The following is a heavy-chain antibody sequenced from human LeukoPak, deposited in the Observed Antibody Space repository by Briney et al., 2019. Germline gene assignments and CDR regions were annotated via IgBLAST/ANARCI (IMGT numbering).Heavy chain of an antibody. Sequence: GGSLRLSCAASGFTVSSNYMNWVRQAPGKGLEWVSVIYADGSTYYANSVKGRFTISRDNSKNTLSLLMNSLRAEDTAVYYCARGDYFDYWGQGTLVAVSS. J-gene: IGHJ4*02. CDR3: ARGDYFDY. CDR2: IYADGST. CDR1: GFTVSSNY. V-gene: IGHV3-66*01.